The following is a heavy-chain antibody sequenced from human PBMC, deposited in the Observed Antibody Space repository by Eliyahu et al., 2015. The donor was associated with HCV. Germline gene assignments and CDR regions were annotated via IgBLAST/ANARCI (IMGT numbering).Heavy chain of an antibody. Sequence: QVQLQESGPGLVKPSETLSLTCTVSGYSISSGNYWGWIRQPPGKGLEWIGSIFHRGSTFYNPSLKSRINMSVDTSNNQFSLNVSSVTAADTAVYYCARGGSVAFDSWGQGTPVTVSS. CDR2: IFHRGST. CDR1: GYSISSGNY. J-gene: IGHJ4*02. V-gene: IGHV4-38-2*02. CDR3: ARGGSVAFDS.